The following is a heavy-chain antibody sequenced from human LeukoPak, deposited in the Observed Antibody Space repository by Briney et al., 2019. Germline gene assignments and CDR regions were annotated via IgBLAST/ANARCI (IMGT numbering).Heavy chain of an antibody. Sequence: GGSLRLFCAASGFTFSSYAMHWVRQAPGKGLEWVAVISYDGSNKYYAGSVKGRFTISRDNSKNTLYLQMNSLRAEDTAVYYCARNLRPVVPAAACDYWGQGTLVTVSS. CDR3: ARNLRPVVPAAACDY. J-gene: IGHJ4*02. V-gene: IGHV3-30-3*01. D-gene: IGHD2-2*01. CDR2: ISYDGSNK. CDR1: GFTFSSYA.